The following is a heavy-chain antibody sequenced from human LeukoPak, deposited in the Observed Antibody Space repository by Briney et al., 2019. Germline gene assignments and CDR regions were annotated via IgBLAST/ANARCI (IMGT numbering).Heavy chain of an antibody. Sequence: LSGRSLRLSCAASGFTFDDYAMPWVRQAPGKGLEWVSGISWNSGSTGYADSVKGRFTISRDNAKNSLYLQMNSLRAEDTALYYCAKGPPDILTGYYTELPLLFDYWGQGTLVTVSS. J-gene: IGHJ4*02. CDR3: AKGPPDILTGYYTELPLLFDY. V-gene: IGHV3-9*01. D-gene: IGHD3-9*01. CDR1: GFTFDDYA. CDR2: ISWNSGST.